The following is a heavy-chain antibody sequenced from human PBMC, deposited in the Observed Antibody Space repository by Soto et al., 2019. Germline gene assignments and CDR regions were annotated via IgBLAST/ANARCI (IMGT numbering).Heavy chain of an antibody. D-gene: IGHD2-15*01. J-gene: IGHJ6*02. CDR1: GFTFSRYA. V-gene: IGHV3-64*01. CDR2: INTNGGST. CDR3: ARGIAGSVYGMDV. Sequence: PGGSLRLSCAASGFTFSRYAMHWVRQAPGKGLEYVSAINTNGGSTYYANSVKGRFTISRDNSKNTLYLQMGSLRAEDMAVYYCARGIAGSVYGMDVWGQGTTVTVSS.